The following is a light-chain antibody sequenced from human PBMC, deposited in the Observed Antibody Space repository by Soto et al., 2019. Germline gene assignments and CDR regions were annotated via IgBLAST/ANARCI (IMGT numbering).Light chain of an antibody. CDR3: SSYADSNNYV. J-gene: IGLJ1*01. CDR2: EVS. CDR1: SSDVGGYNY. Sequence: QSVLAQPPSASGSPGQSVTISCTETSSDVGGYNYVSWYQQHPGKAPKIMIYEVSKRPSGVPDRFSGSKSGNTASLTVSGLQAEDEADYYCSSYADSNNYVFGTGTKSPS. V-gene: IGLV2-8*01.